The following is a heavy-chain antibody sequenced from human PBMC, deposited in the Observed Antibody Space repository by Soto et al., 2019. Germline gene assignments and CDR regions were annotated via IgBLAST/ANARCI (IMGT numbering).Heavy chain of an antibody. CDR2: IYPGDSDT. CDR3: ARGMTSVSNPYHFDY. Sequence: XESLKVSCKASGYSCTNFWIGLVLQMPGKGLEWMGIIYPGDSDTRYSPSFQGQVTISADRSITTAYLQWSSLQASDTAVYCCARGMTSVSNPYHFDYWGQGTLVTVSS. V-gene: IGHV5-51*01. CDR1: GYSCTNFW. J-gene: IGHJ4*02. D-gene: IGHD3-3*02.